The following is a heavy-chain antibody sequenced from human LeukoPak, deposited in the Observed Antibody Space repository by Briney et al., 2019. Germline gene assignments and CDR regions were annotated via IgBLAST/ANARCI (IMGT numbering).Heavy chain of an antibody. CDR2: ISWNSGSI. D-gene: IGHD6-13*01. J-gene: IGHJ4*02. V-gene: IGHV3-9*01. Sequence: PGGSLRLSCAASGFTFDDYAMHWVPQAPGKGLVWVTGISWNSGSIGYADSVKCRFTISRDNAKNSLYLQMNSLRAEDTALYYCAKEISSSSWGWGNYFDYWGQGTLVTVSS. CDR1: GFTFDDYA. CDR3: AKEISSSSWGWGNYFDY.